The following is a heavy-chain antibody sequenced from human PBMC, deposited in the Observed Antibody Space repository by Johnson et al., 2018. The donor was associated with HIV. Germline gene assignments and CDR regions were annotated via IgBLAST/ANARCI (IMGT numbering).Heavy chain of an antibody. CDR3: ARAAAPYYYGSGSYYFDTFDI. CDR2: IDWNGSRQ. CDR1: GFTFDDYG. Sequence: VQLVESGGGMVRPGGSLRLSCAASGFTFDDYGMSWVRQAPGKGLEWVSGIDWNGSRQGYVDSVKGRFTISRDNAKNFLYMEMNSLRAEDTALYYCARAAAPYYYGSGSYYFDTFDIWGQGTMVTVSS. V-gene: IGHV3-20*04. J-gene: IGHJ3*02. D-gene: IGHD3-10*01.